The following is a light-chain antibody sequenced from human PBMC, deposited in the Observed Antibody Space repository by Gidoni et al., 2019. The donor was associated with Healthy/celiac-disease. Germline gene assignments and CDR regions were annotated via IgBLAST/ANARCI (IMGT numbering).Light chain of an antibody. CDR3: QQRSNWTPHT. CDR2: DAS. V-gene: IGKV3-11*01. Sequence: EIVLTQSPATLSLSPGDRATLSCRASQSVSSYLAWYQQKPGQAPRLLIYDASNRATGIPARCSGSGSGTDFTLTISSIEPEDFAVYYCQQRSNWTPHTFGQGTKLEIK. J-gene: IGKJ2*01. CDR1: QSVSSY.